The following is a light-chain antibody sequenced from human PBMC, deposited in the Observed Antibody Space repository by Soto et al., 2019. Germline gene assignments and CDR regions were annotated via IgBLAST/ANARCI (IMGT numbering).Light chain of an antibody. CDR2: EVS. CDR3: SSYTSSSTLYV. Sequence: QSVLTQPASVSGSPGQSITISCTGTSSDVGGYNYVSWYQQHPGKAPKVMIYEVSNRPSGVSNRFSGSKSGNTAPLTISGLQAEDEADYYCSSYTSSSTLYVFGTGTKLTVL. V-gene: IGLV2-14*01. CDR1: SSDVGGYNY. J-gene: IGLJ1*01.